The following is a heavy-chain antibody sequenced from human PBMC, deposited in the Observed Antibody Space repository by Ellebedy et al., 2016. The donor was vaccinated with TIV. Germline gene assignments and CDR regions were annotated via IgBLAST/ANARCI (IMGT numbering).Heavy chain of an antibody. CDR2: INQDGSQK. Sequence: GGSLRLSCEASGFSFRSYWMSWVRQAPGKGLEWVANINQDGSQKYYVDSVKGRFTISRDSAKNSLYLQMNSLRVDDAAMYYCATDGSYGDYLSPTHAFEIWGQGTMLIVSS. CDR1: GFSFRSYW. D-gene: IGHD1-26*01. V-gene: IGHV3-7*01. CDR3: ATDGSYGDYLSPTHAFEI. J-gene: IGHJ3*02.